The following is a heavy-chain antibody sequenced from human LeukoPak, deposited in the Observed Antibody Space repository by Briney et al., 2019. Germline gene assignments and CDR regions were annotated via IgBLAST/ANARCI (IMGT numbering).Heavy chain of an antibody. CDR2: IIPIFGTA. CDR3: ARDRIDSNRYFDY. Sequence: GASVKVSCKASGGTFSSYAISWVRQAPGQGLEWIGRIIPIFGTANYAQKFQGRATITADKSTSTAYMELSSLRSEDTAVYYCARDRIDSNRYFDYWGQGTLVTVSS. V-gene: IGHV1-69*06. J-gene: IGHJ4*02. D-gene: IGHD3-22*01. CDR1: GGTFSSYA.